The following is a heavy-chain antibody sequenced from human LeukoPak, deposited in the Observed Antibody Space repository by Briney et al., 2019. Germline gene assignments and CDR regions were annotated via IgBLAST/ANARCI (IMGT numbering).Heavy chain of an antibody. V-gene: IGHV4-39*07. D-gene: IGHD1-26*01. Sequence: SETLSLTCTVSGGSISSSSYYWGWIRQPPGKGLEWIGSIYYSGSTNYNPSLKSRVTISVDTSKNQFSLKLSSVTAADTAVYYCAVDRWELLSYWGQGTLVTVSS. CDR2: IYYSGST. CDR3: AVDRWELLSY. J-gene: IGHJ4*02. CDR1: GGSISSSSYY.